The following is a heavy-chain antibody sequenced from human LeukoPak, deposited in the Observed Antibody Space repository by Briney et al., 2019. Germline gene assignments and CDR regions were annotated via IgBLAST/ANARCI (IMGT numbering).Heavy chain of an antibody. CDR2: FSAYNGNT. CDR1: GYTLTSYG. J-gene: IGHJ5*02. CDR3: ARVRKRGNWFDA. V-gene: IGHV1-18*01. Sequence: ASVKVSCKASGYTLTSYGSSWVRQAPGKGLEWMGWFSAYNGNTNYAQKLQGRVTMTTDTSTSTAYIKLRSLRSDDTAVNYCARVRKRGNWFDACGQGSLVSVSS.